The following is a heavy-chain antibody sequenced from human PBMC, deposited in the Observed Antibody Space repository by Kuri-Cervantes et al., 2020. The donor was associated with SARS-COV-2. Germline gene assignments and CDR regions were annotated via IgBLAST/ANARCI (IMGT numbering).Heavy chain of an antibody. Sequence: GESLKISCAASGFTFSSYAMSWVRQAPGKGLEWVSAISGSGGSTYYADSVKGRFTISRDNSKNTLYLQMNSLRDEDTAVYYCARGGRGYSSGWWGQGTLVTVSS. V-gene: IGHV3-23*01. CDR2: ISGSGGST. D-gene: IGHD6-19*01. CDR1: GFTFSSYA. CDR3: ARGGRGYSSGW. J-gene: IGHJ4*02.